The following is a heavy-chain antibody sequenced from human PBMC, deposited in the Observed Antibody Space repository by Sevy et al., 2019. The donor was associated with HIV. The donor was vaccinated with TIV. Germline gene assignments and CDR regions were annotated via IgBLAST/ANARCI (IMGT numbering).Heavy chain of an antibody. D-gene: IGHD2-21*02. Sequence: GGSLRLSCAASGFTLSSYDIHWIRQTTGKGLEWVSFISPSGNRFYSGSVKDRFTISRDSATSSLYLQMNRLRAGDTALYFCVRADASLTHFQYWGQGTLVTVSS. V-gene: IGHV3-13*01. CDR3: VRADASLTHFQY. CDR2: ISPSGNR. J-gene: IGHJ1*01. CDR1: GFTLSSYD.